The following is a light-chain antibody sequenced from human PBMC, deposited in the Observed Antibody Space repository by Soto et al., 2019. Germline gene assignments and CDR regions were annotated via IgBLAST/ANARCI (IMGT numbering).Light chain of an antibody. Sequence: DIQMTQSPSSLSASVGDTVTITCRASQGISNYLAWYQQKPGQVPNLLIYAASTLQSGVPSRFSGSGSGTDFILTISSLRPEDVATSYCPKYNHAPRTVGRGPKVGI. J-gene: IGKJ1*01. CDR3: PKYNHAPRT. V-gene: IGKV1-27*01. CDR1: QGISNY. CDR2: AAS.